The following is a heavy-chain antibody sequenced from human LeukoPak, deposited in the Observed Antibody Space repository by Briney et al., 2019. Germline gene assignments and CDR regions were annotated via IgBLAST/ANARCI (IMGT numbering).Heavy chain of an antibody. CDR3: ARGVLRILEWLDYYYYMYV. D-gene: IGHD3-3*01. Sequence: GGSLRLSCAASGFTFSSYAMSWVRQPPGKGLEWVAAISGSGSSTYYADSVKGRFTFSSDTSKNTLSLQMNSLRADATAVYYFARGVLRILEWLDYYYYMYVWGKGSTVTVYS. CDR2: ISGSGSST. CDR1: GFTFSSYA. J-gene: IGHJ6*03. V-gene: IGHV3-23*01.